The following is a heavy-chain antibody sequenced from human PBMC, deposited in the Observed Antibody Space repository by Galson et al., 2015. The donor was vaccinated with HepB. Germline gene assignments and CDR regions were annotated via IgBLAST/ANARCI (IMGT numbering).Heavy chain of an antibody. CDR2: ISHDGSSK. CDR1: GFTFSSYS. J-gene: IGHJ1*01. CDR3: AKGEPTVRTFFQD. Sequence: SLRLSCAASGFTFSSYSMNWVRQAPGKGLEWVAAISHDGSSKYYAASVRGRFTITRDNSKNTLYLEVYSLRSDDAAIYYCAKGEPTVRTFFQDWGQGTLVTVSS. V-gene: IGHV3-30*18. D-gene: IGHD1-14*01.